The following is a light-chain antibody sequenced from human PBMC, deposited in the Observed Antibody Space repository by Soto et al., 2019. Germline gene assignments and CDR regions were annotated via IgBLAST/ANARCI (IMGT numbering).Light chain of an antibody. CDR1: QSVSSN. CDR2: GAS. J-gene: IGKJ2*01. Sequence: EIVMTQSPATLSVSPGERATLSCRASQSVSSNLAWYQQKPGQAPRLLIYGASTRATGIPARFSGSGSVTEFTLTISSLQSEDFAVYYCQQYNNWPPYTFGKRTKLEIK. V-gene: IGKV3-15*01. CDR3: QQYNNWPPYT.